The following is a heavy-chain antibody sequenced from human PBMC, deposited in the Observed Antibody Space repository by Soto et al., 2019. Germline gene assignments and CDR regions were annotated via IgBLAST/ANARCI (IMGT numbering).Heavy chain of an antibody. CDR2: IYYSGST. J-gene: IGHJ6*03. Sequence: SETLSLTCTVSGGSISSGGYYWSWIRQHPGKGLEWIGYIYYSGSTYYNPSLKSRVTISVNTSKNQFSLKLSSVTAADTAVYYCARGGGYSGYDSYSYYYYYMDVWGKGTTVTVSS. D-gene: IGHD5-12*01. CDR1: GGSISSGGYY. CDR3: ARGGGYSGYDSYSYYYYYMDV. V-gene: IGHV4-31*03.